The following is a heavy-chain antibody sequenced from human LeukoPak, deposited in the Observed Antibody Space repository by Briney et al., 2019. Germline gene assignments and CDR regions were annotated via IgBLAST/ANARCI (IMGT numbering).Heavy chain of an antibody. CDR3: AREFNWAFGYYGMDV. Sequence: GGSLRLSCAASGFTVSSNYMSWVRQAPGKGLECVSVIYSGGSPYYADSVKGRFTISRDNSRNTLYLQMNSLRAEDTAVYYCAREFNWAFGYYGMDVWGQGTTVTVSS. CDR2: IYSGGSP. D-gene: IGHD7-27*01. V-gene: IGHV3-53*01. CDR1: GFTVSSNY. J-gene: IGHJ6*02.